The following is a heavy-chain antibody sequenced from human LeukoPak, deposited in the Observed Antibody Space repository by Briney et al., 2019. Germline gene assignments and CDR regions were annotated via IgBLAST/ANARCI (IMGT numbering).Heavy chain of an antibody. Sequence: PGGSLRLSCAASGFTFSSYAMSWVRQAPGKGLEWVSAISGSGGSTYYADSVKGRFTISRDNSKNTLYLQMNSLRAEDTAVYYCAKAEQPTYDYVWGSGAFDIWGQGTMVTVSS. CDR1: GFTFSSYA. J-gene: IGHJ3*02. D-gene: IGHD3-16*01. V-gene: IGHV3-23*01. CDR2: ISGSGGST. CDR3: AKAEQPTYDYVWGSGAFDI.